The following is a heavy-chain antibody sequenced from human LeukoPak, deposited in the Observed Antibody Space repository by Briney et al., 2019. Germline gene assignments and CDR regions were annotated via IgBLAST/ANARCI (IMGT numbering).Heavy chain of an antibody. CDR1: GGSSSGYY. CDR2: INHSGST. V-gene: IGHV4-34*01. Sequence: SETLSLTCAVYGGSSSGYYWSWIRQPPGKGLEWIGEINHSGSTNYNPSLKSRVTISVDTSKNQFSLKLSSVTAADTAVYYCARELAAAGHLYFDYWGQGTLVTVSS. J-gene: IGHJ4*02. D-gene: IGHD6-13*01. CDR3: ARELAAAGHLYFDY.